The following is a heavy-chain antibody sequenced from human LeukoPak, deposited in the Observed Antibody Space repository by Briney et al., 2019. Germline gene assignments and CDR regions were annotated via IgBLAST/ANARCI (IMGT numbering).Heavy chain of an antibody. CDR2: IIPIFGTA. Sequence: SSVKVSCKASGGTFSSYAISWVRQAPGQGLEWMGGIIPIFGTANYAQKFQGRVTITTDESTSTAYMELSSLRSEDTAVYYCARDWRDYYDSSGHYYQAFDIRGQGTMVTVSS. V-gene: IGHV1-69*05. D-gene: IGHD3-22*01. J-gene: IGHJ3*02. CDR3: ARDWRDYYDSSGHYYQAFDI. CDR1: GGTFSSYA.